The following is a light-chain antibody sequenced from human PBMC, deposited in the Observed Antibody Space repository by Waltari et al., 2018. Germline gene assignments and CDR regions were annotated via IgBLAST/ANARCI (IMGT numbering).Light chain of an antibody. CDR1: QGISRY. CDR2: AAS. CDR3: QQLNIYPWT. V-gene: IGKV1-9*01. J-gene: IGKJ1*01. Sequence: DSQVTQSPSFLSASVGDRVTITCRASQGISRYSAWYQQKHGTAPELLLYAASTLQGGVPSRFSGSGSGTEFTLTISSLQPEDSATYYCQQLNIYPWTFGQGTRVEIK.